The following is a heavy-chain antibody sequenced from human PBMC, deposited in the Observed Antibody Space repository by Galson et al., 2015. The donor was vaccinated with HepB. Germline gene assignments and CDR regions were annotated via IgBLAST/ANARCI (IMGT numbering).Heavy chain of an antibody. CDR1: GFTFSTYS. Sequence: SLRLSCAASGFTFSTYSMNWVRQAPGKGLEWVSSISSSSSYIYYADSVKGRFTISRDNAKNSLYLQMNSLRAEDTAVYYCARDLRRPRDTWIQLWVLYGVDVWGRGTTVTVSS. D-gene: IGHD5-18*01. CDR3: ARDLRRPRDTWIQLWVLYGVDV. V-gene: IGHV3-21*01. CDR2: ISSSSSYI. J-gene: IGHJ6*02.